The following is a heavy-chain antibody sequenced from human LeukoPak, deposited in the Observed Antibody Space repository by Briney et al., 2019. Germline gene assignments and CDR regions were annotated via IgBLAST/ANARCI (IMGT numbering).Heavy chain of an antibody. V-gene: IGHV4-59*01. Sequence: RTSETLSLTCTVSGGSISSYYWSWIRQPPGKGLEWIGYIYYSGSTNYNPSLKSRVTISVDTSKNQFSLKLSSVTAADTAVYYCARVPAPQYYYYYMDVWGKGTTITVSS. CDR2: IYYSGST. CDR3: ARVPAPQYYYYYMDV. CDR1: GGSISSYY. D-gene: IGHD2-15*01. J-gene: IGHJ6*03.